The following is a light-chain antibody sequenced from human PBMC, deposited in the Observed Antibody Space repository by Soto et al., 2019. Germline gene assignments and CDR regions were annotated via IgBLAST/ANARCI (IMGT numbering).Light chain of an antibody. CDR2: FAS. Sequence: DIQLTQSPSFLSASVGDRVTITCRASQDISSYFAWYQQKPGTAPKLLIYFASTLQSGVPSRFSGSGSGTEFTLTISSLQPEDFATYYCQQLKSYPRAFGQGTKLEIK. CDR1: QDISSY. V-gene: IGKV1-9*01. J-gene: IGKJ2*01. CDR3: QQLKSYPRA.